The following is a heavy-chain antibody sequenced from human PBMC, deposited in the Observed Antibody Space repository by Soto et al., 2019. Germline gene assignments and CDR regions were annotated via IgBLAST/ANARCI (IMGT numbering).Heavy chain of an antibody. CDR1: GYTFTGYY. V-gene: IGHV1-2*02. CDR3: AKGGTIVAAGTRVYLYDAMDV. Sequence: ASVKVSCKASGYTFTGYYVHWVRQAPGQGLEWMGWINPNSGDTYLAQRFQGRVTMNRDTSIGTAYMELRGLTSDDTAEYYCAKGGTIVAAGTRVYLYDAMDVWGQGTTVTVSS. CDR2: INPNSGDT. D-gene: IGHD1-26*01. J-gene: IGHJ6*02.